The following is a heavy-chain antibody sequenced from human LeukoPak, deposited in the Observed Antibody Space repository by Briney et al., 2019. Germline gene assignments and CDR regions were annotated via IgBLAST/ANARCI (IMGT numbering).Heavy chain of an antibody. Sequence: GGSLRLSCAASGYTFSDFSVNWVRQAPGKGLEWISSISVRSNYRYYADSVRGRFTISRDDARDSLFLQMNSLRAEDTAVYFCVRLRRNNDRSGYYYYYDYWGQGTLVTASS. D-gene: IGHD3-22*01. V-gene: IGHV3-21*01. CDR3: VRLRRNNDRSGYYYYYDY. CDR1: GYTFSDFS. CDR2: ISVRSNYR. J-gene: IGHJ4*02.